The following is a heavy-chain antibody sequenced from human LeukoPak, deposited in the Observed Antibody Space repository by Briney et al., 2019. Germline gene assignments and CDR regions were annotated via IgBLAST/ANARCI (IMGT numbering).Heavy chain of an antibody. CDR3: ARYHTALNY. CDR1: GFTFSSYA. Sequence: PGGSLRLSCAASGFTFSSYAMSWVRQAPGKGLEWVSAISGSGGSTYYADSVKGRFTISRDNSKNTLYLQMNNVRVEDTAVYFCARYHTALNYWGQGTLVTASS. CDR2: ISGSGGST. V-gene: IGHV3-23*01. J-gene: IGHJ4*02. D-gene: IGHD5-18*01.